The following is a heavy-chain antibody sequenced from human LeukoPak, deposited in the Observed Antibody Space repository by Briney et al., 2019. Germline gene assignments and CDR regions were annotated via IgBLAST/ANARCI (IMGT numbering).Heavy chain of an antibody. D-gene: IGHD1-7*01. CDR1: GGTFSSYA. V-gene: IGHV1-69*05. CDR2: IIPIFGTA. CDR3: ASRYNWNYDWFDP. J-gene: IGHJ5*02. Sequence: SVKVSCKASGGTFSSYAISWVRQAPGQGLEWMGRIIPIFGTANYAQKFQGRVTITTDESTSTAYMEPSSLRSEDTAVYYCASRYNWNYDWFDPWGQGTLVTVSS.